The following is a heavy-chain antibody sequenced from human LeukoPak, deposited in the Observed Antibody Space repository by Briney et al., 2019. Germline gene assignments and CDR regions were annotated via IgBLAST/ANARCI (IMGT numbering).Heavy chain of an antibody. Sequence: PSETLSLTCTVSGGSISSSGYYWGWIRQPPGKGLEWIASIYYSGNTYYNPSLKSRVTISVDTSKNQFSLKLSSVTAADTAVYYCARPTREQQLVGFDYWGQGTLVTVSS. CDR3: ARPTREQQLVGFDY. D-gene: IGHD6-13*01. J-gene: IGHJ4*02. V-gene: IGHV4-39*01. CDR1: GGSISSSGYY. CDR2: IYYSGNT.